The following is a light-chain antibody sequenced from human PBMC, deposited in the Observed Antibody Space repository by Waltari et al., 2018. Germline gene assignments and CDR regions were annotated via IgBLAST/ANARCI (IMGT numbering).Light chain of an antibody. V-gene: IGLV2-14*03. Sequence: QSALTQPASVSGSPGQSITISCTGTSSDVGRYNYVSWYQQHPGKALKLMIYDVSDRPSGICDLVSGSKSANTASLTISGIQAEDEADYFCCSYASSSSTPFVFGSGTKVTVL. J-gene: IGLJ1*01. CDR2: DVS. CDR3: CSYASSSSTPFV. CDR1: SSDVGRYNY.